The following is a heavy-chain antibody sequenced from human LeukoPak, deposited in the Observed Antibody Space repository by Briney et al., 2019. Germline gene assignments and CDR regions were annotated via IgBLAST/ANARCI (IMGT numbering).Heavy chain of an antibody. J-gene: IGHJ5*02. Sequence: GGSLRLSCAASGFTFSGSAMHWVRQASGKGLEWVGRIRSKANSYATAYAASVKGRFTISRDDSKNTAYLQMNSLKTEDTAVYYCTRPLSLRYGDYPYNWFDPWGQGTLVTVSS. D-gene: IGHD4-17*01. V-gene: IGHV3-73*01. CDR3: TRPLSLRYGDYPYNWFDP. CDR1: GFTFSGSA. CDR2: IRSKANSYAT.